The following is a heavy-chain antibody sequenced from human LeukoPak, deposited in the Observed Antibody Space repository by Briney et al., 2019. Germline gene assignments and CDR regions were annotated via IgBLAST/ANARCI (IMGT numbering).Heavy chain of an antibody. CDR2: INQSGDA. J-gene: IGHJ4*02. D-gene: IGHD3-3*01. Sequence: SETLSLTCGVSGESFSGYYWSWLRQPPGKGLEWIGEINQSGDANYNPSFETRVTMSVDASKKQFSLKVKSVTAADGAVYYCARSLSPYYDVTSAYWVWGYWGQGTLVIISS. CDR3: ARSLSPYYDVTSAYWVWGY. V-gene: IGHV4-34*01. CDR1: GESFSGYY.